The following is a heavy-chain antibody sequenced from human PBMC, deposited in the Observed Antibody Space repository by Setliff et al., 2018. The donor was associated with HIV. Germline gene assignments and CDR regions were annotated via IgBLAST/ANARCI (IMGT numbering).Heavy chain of an antibody. V-gene: IGHV1-24*01. CDR2: FGPEDDET. D-gene: IGHD3-22*01. J-gene: IGHJ1*01. Sequence: GASVKVSCKVSGYTLTEVSIHWVRQAPGKGLEWMGGFGPEDDETVYAQKFQGRVTMTEDTSTDTAYMELSSLTSEDTAMYYCATIRAYYYDSSGQEYFQHWGHGSLVTVSS. CDR1: GYTLTEVS. CDR3: ATIRAYYYDSSGQEYFQH.